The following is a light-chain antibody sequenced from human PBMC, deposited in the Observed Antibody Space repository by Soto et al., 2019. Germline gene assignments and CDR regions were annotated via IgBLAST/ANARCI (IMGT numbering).Light chain of an antibody. J-gene: IGLJ1*01. V-gene: IGLV2-11*01. CDR3: CSYAGSYNGYV. CDR2: DVS. CDR1: SSDVGGYNY. Sequence: QSALTQPRSVSGSPGQSVTISCTGTSSDVGGYNYVSWYQQHPGKAPKLMIYDVSKRPSGVPDRFSGSKSGNTATLTISGLQAEDEADYYYCSYAGSYNGYVFGTGTKLTVL.